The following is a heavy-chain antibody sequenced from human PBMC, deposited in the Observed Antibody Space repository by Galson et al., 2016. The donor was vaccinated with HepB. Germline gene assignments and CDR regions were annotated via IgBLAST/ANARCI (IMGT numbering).Heavy chain of an antibody. CDR2: VDSDGNE. J-gene: IGHJ4*02. CDR3: ARIPGYSYGDDYFDS. CDR1: GFSLTSSGMC. D-gene: IGHD5-18*01. V-gene: IGHV2-70*01. Sequence: PALVKPTQTLTLTCTFPGFSLTSSGMCVSWIRQSPGRALEWLALVDSDGNERFSTSLRTRLTIPKDTSKNQVVLTMINMDPVDTATYYCARIPGYSYGDDYFDSWGQGTLVAVPS.